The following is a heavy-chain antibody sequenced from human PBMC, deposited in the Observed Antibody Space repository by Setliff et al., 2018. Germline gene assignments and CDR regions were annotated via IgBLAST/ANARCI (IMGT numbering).Heavy chain of an antibody. Sequence: PSETLSLTCIVAGDSISNSDYYWSWIRQSPGKGLEWIGYIDTSGRTNYNPSLKSRVTISVDTSRNQFSLKLSSVTAADTAVYYCATYLSGYDFHFDYWGQGTLVTVSS. D-gene: IGHD5-12*01. CDR1: GDSISNSDYY. V-gene: IGHV4-61*05. J-gene: IGHJ4*02. CDR2: IDTSGRT. CDR3: ATYLSGYDFHFDY.